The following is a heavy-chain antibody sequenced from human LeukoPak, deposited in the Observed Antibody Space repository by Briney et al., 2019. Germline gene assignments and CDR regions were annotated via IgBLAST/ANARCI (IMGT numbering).Heavy chain of an antibody. Sequence: GESLKISCKGSGYSFTSYWIGWVRQMPGKGLEWMGIIYPGDSDTRYSPSFQGQVTISADKSISTAYLQWSSLKASDTAMYYCASRIAAAGEYYYYMDAWGKGTTVTVSS. D-gene: IGHD6-13*01. CDR3: ASRIAAAGEYYYYMDA. CDR1: GYSFTSYW. CDR2: IYPGDSDT. J-gene: IGHJ6*03. V-gene: IGHV5-51*01.